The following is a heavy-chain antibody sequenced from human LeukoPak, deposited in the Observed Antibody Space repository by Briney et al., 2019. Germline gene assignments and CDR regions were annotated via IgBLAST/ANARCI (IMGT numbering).Heavy chain of an antibody. CDR1: VGTFSSYA. J-gene: IGHJ4*02. CDR3: ARDLSDYGSGSDSHFDY. V-gene: IGHV1-69*04. CDR2: IIPNLGIA. D-gene: IGHD3-10*01. Sequence: SVKVSCKASVGTFSSYAISWVRQTPGQGLEWMGRIIPNLGIADYAQKFQGRVTMTADKSTSTAYRELSSLRSEDTAVYYCARDLSDYGSGSDSHFDYWGQGTLVTASS.